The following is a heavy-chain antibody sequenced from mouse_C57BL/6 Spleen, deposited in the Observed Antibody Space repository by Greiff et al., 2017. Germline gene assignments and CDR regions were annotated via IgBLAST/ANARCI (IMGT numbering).Heavy chain of an antibody. V-gene: IGHV5-16*01. CDR2: INYDGSST. D-gene: IGHD2-2*01. CDR1: GFTFSDYY. CDR3: AREGGYYDAMDY. Sequence: DVQLVESEGGLVQPGSSMKLSCTASGFTFSDYYMAWVRQVPEKGLEWVANINYDGSSTYYLDSLKSRFIISRDNAKNILYLQMSSLKSEDTATYYCAREGGYYDAMDYWGQGTSVTVSS. J-gene: IGHJ4*01.